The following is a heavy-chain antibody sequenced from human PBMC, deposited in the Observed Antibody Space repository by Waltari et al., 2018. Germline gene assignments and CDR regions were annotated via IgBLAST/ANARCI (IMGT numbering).Heavy chain of an antibody. D-gene: IGHD2-21*01. V-gene: IGHV3-23*01. Sequence: EVELWESGGGLVQPGGSLRLSCAASGFTFNSYYMSWVRQAPGKGLEWISDRSRKGGDTNDAESVKCGFAISRDNSRDTLYLHRNRLTSDDTAVYVCVKIAILELQGGEQDSWGQGTLVSVSS. J-gene: IGHJ4*02. CDR3: VKIAILELQGGEQDS. CDR2: RSRKGGDT. CDR1: GFTFNSYY.